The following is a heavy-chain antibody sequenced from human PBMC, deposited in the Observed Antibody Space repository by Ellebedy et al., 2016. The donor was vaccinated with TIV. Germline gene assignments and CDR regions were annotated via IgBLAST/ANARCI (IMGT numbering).Heavy chain of an antibody. CDR1: GGSISSSSYY. CDR3: ARGFLTMIVAVGLDAFDI. Sequence: SETLSLTCTVSGGSISSSSYYWGWIRQPPGMGLEWIGSLYYSGSTYYNPSLKSRVTISVDTSKNQFSLKLSSVTAEDTAVYYCARGFLTMIVAVGLDAFDIWGQGTMVTVSS. D-gene: IGHD3-22*01. CDR2: LYYSGST. J-gene: IGHJ3*02. V-gene: IGHV4-39*07.